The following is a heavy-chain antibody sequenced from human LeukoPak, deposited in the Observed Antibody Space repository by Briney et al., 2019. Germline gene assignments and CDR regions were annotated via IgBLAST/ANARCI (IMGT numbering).Heavy chain of an antibody. Sequence: GGSLRLSCAPSGFTFSSYGMSWVRQAPGKGLEWVSYISSRSSTIYYADSVKGRFTISRDNAKNSLYLQMDSLRAEDTAVYYCARVPSGYSYGSDYWGQGTPVTVSS. V-gene: IGHV3-48*04. J-gene: IGHJ4*02. CDR3: ARVPSGYSYGSDY. CDR2: ISSRSSTI. D-gene: IGHD5-18*01. CDR1: GFTFSSYG.